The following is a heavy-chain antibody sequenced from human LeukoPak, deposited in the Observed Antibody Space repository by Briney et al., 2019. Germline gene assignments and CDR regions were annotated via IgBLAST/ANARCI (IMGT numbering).Heavy chain of an antibody. V-gene: IGHV4-59*13. CDR1: GGSISSYY. CDR3: ARAPYYYDSSGYAFDY. Sequence: SETLSLTCTVSGGSISSYYWSWIRQPPGEGLEWLGYIYYSGSTNYNPSLKSRATISVDTSKNQFSLKLSSVTAADTAVYYCARAPYYYDSSGYAFDYWGQGTLVTVSS. J-gene: IGHJ4*02. D-gene: IGHD3-22*01. CDR2: IYYSGST.